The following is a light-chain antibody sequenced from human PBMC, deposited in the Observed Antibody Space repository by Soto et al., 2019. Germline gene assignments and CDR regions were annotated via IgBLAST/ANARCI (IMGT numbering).Light chain of an antibody. CDR3: SSYRSTSTLGV. CDR2: DVS. CDR1: SSDVGAYTY. Sequence: QCVLTQPASVSGSPGQSITISCSGTSSDVGAYTYVSWYQVHPGEPPKLVIYDVSKRPSGVSNRFSGSKSGNTASLTISGLQAEDEGDYYCSSYRSTSTLGVLGTGTKLTVL. V-gene: IGLV2-14*03. J-gene: IGLJ1*01.